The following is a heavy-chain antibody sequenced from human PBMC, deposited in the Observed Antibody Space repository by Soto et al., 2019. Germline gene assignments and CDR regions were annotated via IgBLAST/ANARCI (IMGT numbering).Heavy chain of an antibody. CDR1: GFTFSSYS. J-gene: IGHJ6*02. Sequence: EVQLVESGGGLVKPGGSLRLSCAASGFTFSSYSMNWVRQAPGKGLEWVSSISSSSSYIYYADSVKGRFTISRDNAKNSLYLQMNSLRAEDTAVYYCARGTYGSGSYYPAGLWGQGTTVTVSS. CDR2: ISSSSSYI. D-gene: IGHD3-10*01. V-gene: IGHV3-21*01. CDR3: ARGTYGSGSYYPAGL.